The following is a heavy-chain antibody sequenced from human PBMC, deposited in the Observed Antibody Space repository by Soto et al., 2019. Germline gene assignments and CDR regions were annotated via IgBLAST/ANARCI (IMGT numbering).Heavy chain of an antibody. V-gene: IGHV3-11*05. CDR2: INSSSTYT. J-gene: IGHJ2*01. CDR1: GFTFSDYY. CDR3: ARVIAAAGGRRYFDL. D-gene: IGHD6-13*01. Sequence: HVQLVESGGGLVKLGGSLRLSCAASGFTFSDYYMSWIRQAPGKGLEWVSYINSSSTYTNYADSVKGRFTISRDNAKNSLYLQMNSLRAEDTAVYYCARVIAAAGGRRYFDLWGRGTLVTVSS.